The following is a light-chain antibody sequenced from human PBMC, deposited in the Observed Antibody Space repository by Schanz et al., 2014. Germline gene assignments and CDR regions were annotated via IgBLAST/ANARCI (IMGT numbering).Light chain of an antibody. CDR2: DVS. J-gene: IGLJ2*01. Sequence: QSALTQPPSASGSPGQSVTISCTGTDVGGYNYVSWYQRHPGKAPKLMIYDVSKRPSGVPDRFSGSKSGNTASLTVSGLQAEDEADYYCSSYAGSYTSVVFGGGTKLTVL. CDR3: SSYAGSYTSVV. V-gene: IGLV2-8*01. CDR1: DVGGYNY.